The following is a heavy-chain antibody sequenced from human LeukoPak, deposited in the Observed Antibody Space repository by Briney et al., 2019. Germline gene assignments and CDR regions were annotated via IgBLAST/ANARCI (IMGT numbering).Heavy chain of an antibody. CDR3: AKNNDYGGSYWYFDL. D-gene: IGHD4-23*01. Sequence: GGSLRLSCAASGFTFSSYWMHWVRQAPGKGLVWVSRIKSDGSSTNYADSVKGRFTISRDSSKNTLYLQMSSLRDEDTAVYYCAKNNDYGGSYWYFDLWGRGTLVTVSS. CDR1: GFTFSSYW. V-gene: IGHV3-74*01. CDR2: IKSDGSST. J-gene: IGHJ2*01.